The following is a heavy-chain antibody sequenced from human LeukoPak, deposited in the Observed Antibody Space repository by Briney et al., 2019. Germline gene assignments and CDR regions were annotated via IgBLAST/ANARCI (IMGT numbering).Heavy chain of an antibody. V-gene: IGHV1-2*06. CDR3: ARVSRRNYYFDY. Sequence: ASVKVSCKASGYTFTGYYMHWVRQAPGQGLEWMGRINPNGGGTNYAQKFQGRVTMTRDTSISTAYMELSRLRSDDTAVYYCARVSRRNYYFDYWGQGTLVTVSS. CDR1: GYTFTGYY. CDR2: INPNGGGT. J-gene: IGHJ4*02.